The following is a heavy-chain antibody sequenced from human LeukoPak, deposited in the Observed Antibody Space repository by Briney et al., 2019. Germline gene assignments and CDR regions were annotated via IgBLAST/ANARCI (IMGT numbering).Heavy chain of an antibody. Sequence: SETLSLTCSVSGAAINGFSWSWIRQTPEKGLEWIGYVSQRGAITTNPSLKTRVSITADTSKSQFSLKMTSVTAADTAIYYCARERSGSYYTFDVWGPGTMVSVS. CDR1: GAAINGFS. V-gene: IGHV4-59*13. CDR2: VSQRGAI. J-gene: IGHJ3*01. CDR3: ARERSGSYYTFDV. D-gene: IGHD1-26*01.